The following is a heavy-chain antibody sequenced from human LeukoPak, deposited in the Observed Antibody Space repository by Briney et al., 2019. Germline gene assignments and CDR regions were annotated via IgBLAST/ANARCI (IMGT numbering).Heavy chain of an antibody. J-gene: IGHJ6*02. D-gene: IGHD2-8*01. CDR3: AREDVVLVDAVRYYYYGMDV. CDR2: INPSGGST. CDR1: GYNFIIYY. V-gene: IGHV1-46*01. Sequence: ASVTVSCKAPGYNFIIYYMHWVRQAPGQGLEWMGIINPSGGSTSYAQKFQDRVTMTRDTSTSTVYMELSSLKSEDTAVYYCAREDVVLVDAVRYYYYGMDVWGQGTTVTVSS.